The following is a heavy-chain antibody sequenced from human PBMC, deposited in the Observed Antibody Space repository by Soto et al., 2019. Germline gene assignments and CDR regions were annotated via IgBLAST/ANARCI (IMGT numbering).Heavy chain of an antibody. CDR1: GGSISSSNW. CDR2: IYHSGST. Sequence: KASETLSLTCAVSGGSISSSNWWSWVRQPPGKGLEWIGEIYHSGSTNYNPSLKSRVTISVDTSKNQFSLKLSSVTAADTAVYYCAGQTYYDFWSGYYKADYYYGMDVWGQGTTVTV. D-gene: IGHD3-3*01. V-gene: IGHV4-4*02. CDR3: AGQTYYDFWSGYYKADYYYGMDV. J-gene: IGHJ6*02.